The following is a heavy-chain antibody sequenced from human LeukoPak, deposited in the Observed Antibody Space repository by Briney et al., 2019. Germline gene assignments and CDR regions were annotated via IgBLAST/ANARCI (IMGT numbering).Heavy chain of an antibody. Sequence: NPSQTLSLTCTVSGGSISSGGYYWSWIRQPPGKGLEWIGYIYHGGSTYYNPSLKSRVTISVDRSKNQFSLKLSSVTAADTAVYYCARGGPSGYSSGATQERKYFDYWGQGTLVTVSS. V-gene: IGHV4-30-2*01. J-gene: IGHJ4*02. D-gene: IGHD6-25*01. CDR2: IYHGGST. CDR3: ARGGPSGYSSGATQERKYFDY. CDR1: GGSISSGGYY.